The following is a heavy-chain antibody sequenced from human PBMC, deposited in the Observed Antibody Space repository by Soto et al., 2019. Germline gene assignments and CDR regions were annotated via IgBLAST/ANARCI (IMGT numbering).Heavy chain of an antibody. Sequence: QVQLVQSGAEVKKPGASVKVSCKASGYTFTSYYMHWVRQAPGQGLEWMGIINPSGGSTSYAQKFQGRGTMTRDTSTSTVYMELSSLRSGDTAVYYCARDRGLNDILTGYAWYFDLWGRGTLVTVSS. CDR3: ARDRGLNDILTGYAWYFDL. CDR1: GYTFTSYY. CDR2: INPSGGST. V-gene: IGHV1-46*01. D-gene: IGHD3-9*01. J-gene: IGHJ2*01.